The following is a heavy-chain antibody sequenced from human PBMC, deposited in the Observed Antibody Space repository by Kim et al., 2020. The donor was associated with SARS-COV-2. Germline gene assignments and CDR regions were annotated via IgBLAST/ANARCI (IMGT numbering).Heavy chain of an antibody. CDR2: IYYSGST. J-gene: IGHJ4*02. Sequence: SETLSLTCTVSGGSISSGDYYWSWIRQPPGKGLEWIGYIYYSGSTYYNPSLKSRVTISVDTSKNQFSLKLSSVTAADTAVYYCAREGGVHSYGSYWGQGTLVTLSS. D-gene: IGHD5-18*01. CDR1: GGSISSGDYY. V-gene: IGHV4-30-4*01. CDR3: AREGGVHSYGSY.